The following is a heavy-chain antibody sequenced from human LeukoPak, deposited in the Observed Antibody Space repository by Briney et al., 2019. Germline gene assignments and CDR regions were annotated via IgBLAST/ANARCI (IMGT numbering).Heavy chain of an antibody. CDR1: GDSIRGYY. Sequence: SETLSLTCTVSGDSIRGYYWGWIRLPPGKGLEWIGHIYSSGSTFYSPSLRSRVTISVDTSKNQFSLKLSSVTAADTAVYYCARWGNYGSGSLDFWGQGTLVTVSS. CDR3: ARWGNYGSGSLDF. CDR2: IYSSGST. J-gene: IGHJ4*02. V-gene: IGHV4-59*01. D-gene: IGHD3-10*01.